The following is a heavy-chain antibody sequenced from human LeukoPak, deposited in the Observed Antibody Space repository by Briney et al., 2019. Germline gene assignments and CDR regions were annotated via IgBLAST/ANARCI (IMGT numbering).Heavy chain of an antibody. V-gene: IGHV4-59*01. Sequence: SETLSLTCTVSGGSISSYYWSWIRQPPGKGLEWIGYIYYSGSTNYNPSLKSRVTISVDTSKNQFSLKLSSVTAADTAVYYCASLNWNSGWYRSNAFDIWGQGTMVTVSS. CDR3: ASLNWNSGWYRSNAFDI. J-gene: IGHJ3*02. CDR1: GGSISSYY. D-gene: IGHD6-19*01. CDR2: IYYSGST.